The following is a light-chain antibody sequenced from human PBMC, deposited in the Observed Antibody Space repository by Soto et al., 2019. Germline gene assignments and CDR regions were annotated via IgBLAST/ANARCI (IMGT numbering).Light chain of an antibody. V-gene: IGKV3-15*01. CDR3: QQYFNWPLTWT. J-gene: IGKJ1*01. CDR2: GAS. CDR1: QSIYNK. Sequence: EIVMTQSPATLSVSPGERVTLSCRASQSIYNKVAWYQQKPGQAPRLPIYGASTRATGVPARFSGSGSGIEFTLTISSLQSEDSAFYYCQQYFNWPLTWTFGPGTKVDIK.